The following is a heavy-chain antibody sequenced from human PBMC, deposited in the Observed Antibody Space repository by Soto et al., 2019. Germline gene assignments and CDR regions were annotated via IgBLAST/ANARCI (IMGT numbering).Heavy chain of an antibody. V-gene: IGHV1-69*01. D-gene: IGHD5-12*01. CDR2: IIPIFGTA. Sequence: QGQLVQSGAEVKKPGSSVKVSCQASGGTFSSYAISWVRQAPGQGLEWMGGIIPIFGTANYAQKFQGRVTNTAEESTSTAYMQLSSLRSEDTAVYYCAGNSGYDTYYYYGMDVWGQGTTVTVSS. CDR3: AGNSGYDTYYYYGMDV. CDR1: GGTFSSYA. J-gene: IGHJ6*02.